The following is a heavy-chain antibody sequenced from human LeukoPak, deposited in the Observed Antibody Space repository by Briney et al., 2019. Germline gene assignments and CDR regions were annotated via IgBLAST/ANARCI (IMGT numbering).Heavy chain of an antibody. V-gene: IGHV6-1*01. J-gene: IGHJ4*02. CDR1: GDSVSSNSAV. D-gene: IGHD1-7*01. CDR3: ARGPYNWNYEDY. CDR2: TYYRSKWYT. Sequence: SQTLSLTCAISGDSVSSNSAVWYWIRQSPSRGLEWLGRTYYRSKWYTDYAVSVKSRITINPDTSKNQFSLQLSSVTPEDTAVYYCARGPYNWNYEDYWGQGTLVTVSS.